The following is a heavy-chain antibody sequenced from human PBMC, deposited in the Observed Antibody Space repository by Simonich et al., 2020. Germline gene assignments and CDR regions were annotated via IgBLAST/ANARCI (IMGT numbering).Heavy chain of an antibody. CDR2: ISLSGST. J-gene: IGHJ6*02. Sequence: QVQLQESGPGLVKPSETLSLTCTVSGGSISSYYWSWIRQPPGKGLEWIGYISLSGSTNYNPSLKSRVTISVDPSKTQFSLKQGSVTAADPAVYYCARSLGYYYYYYGMDVWGQGTTVTVS. CDR1: GGSISSYY. V-gene: IGHV4-59*08. CDR3: ARSLGYYYYYYGMDV. D-gene: IGHD1-26*01.